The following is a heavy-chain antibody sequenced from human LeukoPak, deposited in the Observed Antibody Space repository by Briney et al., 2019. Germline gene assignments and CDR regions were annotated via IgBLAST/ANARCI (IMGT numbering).Heavy chain of an antibody. V-gene: IGHV3-23*01. CDR1: GFPFSSYA. CDR2: ISGSGGST. CDR3: AKVRTYCSSTSCYDSGMDV. Sequence: GSLRLSCAASGFPFSSYAMSWVRPAPGKGLEWVSAISGSGGSTYYADSVKGRFTISRDNSKNTLYLQMNSLRAEDTAVYYCAKVRTYCSSTSCYDSGMDVWGQGTTVTVSS. D-gene: IGHD2-2*01. J-gene: IGHJ6*02.